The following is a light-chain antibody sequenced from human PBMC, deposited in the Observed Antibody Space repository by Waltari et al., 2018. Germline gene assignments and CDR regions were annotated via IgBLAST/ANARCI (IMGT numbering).Light chain of an antibody. Sequence: KFVLTQPPSVSESPGTPITLSFTRSSRSIARAHVQWLQQRPGSAPSTVIYEDNRRPSGVSDRFSGSIDSSSNSASLTISGLKTEDEADYFCQAYDENNPWVIGGGTRLTVL. J-gene: IGLJ3*02. CDR2: EDN. CDR3: QAYDENNPWV. CDR1: SRSIARAH. V-gene: IGLV6-57*04.